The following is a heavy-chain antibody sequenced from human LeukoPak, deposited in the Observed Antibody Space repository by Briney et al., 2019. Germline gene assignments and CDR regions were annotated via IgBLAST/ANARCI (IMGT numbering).Heavy chain of an antibody. D-gene: IGHD6-13*01. Sequence: GRSLRLSCAASGFTFSSYAMHWVRQAPGKGLEWVAVISYDGSNKYYADSVTGRFTISRDNSKNTLYLQMNSLRAEDTAVYYCARDIQRYSSSWYRFGDYWGQGTLATVSS. V-gene: IGHV3-30-3*01. CDR1: GFTFSSYA. CDR3: ARDIQRYSSSWYRFGDY. J-gene: IGHJ4*02. CDR2: ISYDGSNK.